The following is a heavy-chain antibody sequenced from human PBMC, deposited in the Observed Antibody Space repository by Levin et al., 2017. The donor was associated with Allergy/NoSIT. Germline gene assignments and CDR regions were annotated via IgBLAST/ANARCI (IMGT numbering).Heavy chain of an antibody. CDR1: GFTFGDYA. D-gene: IGHD6-13*01. CDR2: IRSKAYGGTT. CDR3: TRERGYSSSWYPGGFNWFDP. Sequence: GGSLRLSCTASGFTFGDYAMSWVRQAPGKGLEWVGFIRSKAYGGTTEYAASVKGRFTISRDDSKSIAYLQMNSLNTEDTAVYYWTRERGYSSSWYPGGFNWFDPWGQGTLVTVS. V-gene: IGHV3-49*04. J-gene: IGHJ5*02.